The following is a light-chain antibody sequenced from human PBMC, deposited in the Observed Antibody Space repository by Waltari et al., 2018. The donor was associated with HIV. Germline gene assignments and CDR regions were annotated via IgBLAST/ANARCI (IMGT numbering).Light chain of an antibody. CDR1: SSTIGSNY. V-gene: IGLV1-47*01. J-gene: IGLJ2*01. Sequence: QSVLTQPPSASGTPGPRVTISCSGSSSTIGSNYVYWYQQLPGTAPKLLIYRNNQRPSGVPDRFSGSKSGTSASLAISGLRSEDEADYYWSTWDDSLSVVVFGGGTKLTVL. CDR2: RNN. CDR3: STWDDSLSVVV.